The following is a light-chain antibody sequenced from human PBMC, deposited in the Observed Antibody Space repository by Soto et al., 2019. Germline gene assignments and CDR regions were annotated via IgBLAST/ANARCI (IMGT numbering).Light chain of an antibody. Sequence: ALTQPASVSGSPGQSITISCTGTSRDVGGYNYVSWYQQHPGKAPKLMIYEVSNRPSGVSNRFSGSKSGNTASLTISGLQAEDEADYYCSSYTSSSTLVFGTGTKVTVL. CDR3: SSYTSSSTLV. CDR2: EVS. V-gene: IGLV2-14*01. J-gene: IGLJ1*01. CDR1: SRDVGGYNY.